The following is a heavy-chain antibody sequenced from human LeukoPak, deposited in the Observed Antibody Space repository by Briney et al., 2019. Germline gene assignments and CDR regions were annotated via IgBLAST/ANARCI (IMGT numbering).Heavy chain of an antibody. CDR2: INPNSGGT. Sequence: ASVKVSCKVSGYTFTAYYIHWVRQAPGQGLEWMGWINPNSGGTSYAQKFQDRVTMTRDTSISTVYMELSRLRFDDTAVYYCAKDECSSAVCYDPTKAKFEYWGQGTLVTVSS. CDR1: GYTFTAYY. CDR3: AKDECSSAVCYDPTKAKFEY. D-gene: IGHD2-2*01. V-gene: IGHV1-2*02. J-gene: IGHJ4*02.